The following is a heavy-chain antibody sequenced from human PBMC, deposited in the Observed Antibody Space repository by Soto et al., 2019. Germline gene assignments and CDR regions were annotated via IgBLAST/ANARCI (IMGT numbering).Heavy chain of an antibody. Sequence: GESLKISCNGSGYSFTIYCIGLVLQMPGKGLEWMGIIYPGDSDTRYSPSFQGQVTISADKSISTAYLQWSSLKASDTAMYYCARHHYYDSSGYYDYWGQGTLVTVSS. CDR2: IYPGDSDT. CDR3: ARHHYYDSSGYYDY. CDR1: GYSFTIYC. J-gene: IGHJ4*02. V-gene: IGHV5-51*01. D-gene: IGHD3-22*01.